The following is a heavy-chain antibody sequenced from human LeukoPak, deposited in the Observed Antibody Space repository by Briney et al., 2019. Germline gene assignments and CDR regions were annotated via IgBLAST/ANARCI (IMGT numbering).Heavy chain of an antibody. Sequence: PSETLSLTCTVSGGSISIYYWSWIRQPPGKGLEWIGYIYYSGSTNYNPSLKSRVTISVDTSKNQFSLKLSSVTAADTAVYYCARCPVRGTMDVWGKGTTVTVSS. CDR2: IYYSGST. CDR1: GGSISIYY. D-gene: IGHD3-22*01. J-gene: IGHJ6*03. CDR3: ARCPVRGTMDV. V-gene: IGHV4-59*01.